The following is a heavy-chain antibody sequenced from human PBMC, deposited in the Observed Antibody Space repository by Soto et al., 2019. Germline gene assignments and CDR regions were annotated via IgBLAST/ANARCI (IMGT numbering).Heavy chain of an antibody. J-gene: IGHJ4*02. CDR1: GFTFSTYW. V-gene: IGHV3-7*01. CDR2: LDQDGSER. CDR3: VCGGNFFVY. Sequence: EVQLVESGGGLVQPGGSLRLSCAASGFTFSTYWMTWVRRPPGKGLEWVANLDQDGSERYYVDSVRGRFTISRDNAKNSLYLQMNSQRAEDTAVYYCVCGGNFFVYWGQGTLVTVSP. D-gene: IGHD3-16*01.